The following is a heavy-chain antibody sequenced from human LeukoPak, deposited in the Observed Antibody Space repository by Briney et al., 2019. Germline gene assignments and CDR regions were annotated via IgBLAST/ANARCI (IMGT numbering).Heavy chain of an antibody. J-gene: IGHJ4*02. V-gene: IGHV3-30*02. CDR1: GFTFSSYG. CDR3: AKDPLDYSGSYLFDY. Sequence: GGSLRLSCAASGFTFSSYGMHWVRQAPGKGLEWVAFIRYDGSNKYYADSVKGRFTISRDNSKNTLYLQMNSLRAEDTAVYYCAKDPLDYSGSYLFDYWGQGTLVTVSS. D-gene: IGHD1-26*01. CDR2: IRYDGSNK.